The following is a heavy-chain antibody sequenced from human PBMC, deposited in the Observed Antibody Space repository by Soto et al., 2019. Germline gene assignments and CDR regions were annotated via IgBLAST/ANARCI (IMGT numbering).Heavy chain of an antibody. J-gene: IGHJ4*02. CDR2: ISSSSSYT. CDR1: GFTFSDYY. V-gene: IGHV3-11*06. Sequence: GGSLRLSCAASGFTFSDYYMSWIRQAPGKGLEWVSYISSSSSYTNYADSVKGRFTISRDNAKNSLYLQMNSLRAEDTAVYYCARVTRRLRGYYFDYWGQGTLVTVSS. CDR3: ARVTRRLRGYYFDY. D-gene: IGHD6-25*01.